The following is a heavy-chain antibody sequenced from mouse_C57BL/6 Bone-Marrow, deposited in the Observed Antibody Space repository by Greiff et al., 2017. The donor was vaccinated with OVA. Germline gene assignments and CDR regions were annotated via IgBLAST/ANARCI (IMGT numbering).Heavy chain of an antibody. CDR3: ARDCYGSSGWYFDD. Sequence: EVKLVESGGGLVKPGGSLKLSCAASGFTFSSYAMSWVRQTPEKRLEWVATISDGGSYTYYPDNVKGRFTISRDNAKNNLYLQMSHLKSEDTAMDNCARDCYGSSGWYFDDWGTGTTVTVSS. CDR2: ISDGGSYT. V-gene: IGHV5-4*01. CDR1: GFTFSSYA. J-gene: IGHJ1*03. D-gene: IGHD1-1*01.